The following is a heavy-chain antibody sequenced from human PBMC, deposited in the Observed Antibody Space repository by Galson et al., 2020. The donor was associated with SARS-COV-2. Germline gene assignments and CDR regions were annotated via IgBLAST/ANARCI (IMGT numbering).Heavy chain of an antibody. CDR1: GFTVSSNY. D-gene: IGHD3-9*01. CDR3: ARGGKKYYDILTGYYNGGFDY. CDR2: IYSGGST. V-gene: IGHV3-66*01. J-gene: IGHJ4*02. Sequence: GESVKISCAASGFTVSSNYMSWVRQAPGKGLEWVSVIYSGGSTYYADSVKGRFTISRDNSKNTLYLQTNSLRAEDTAVYYGARGGKKYYDILTGYYNGGFDYWGQGTLVTVSS.